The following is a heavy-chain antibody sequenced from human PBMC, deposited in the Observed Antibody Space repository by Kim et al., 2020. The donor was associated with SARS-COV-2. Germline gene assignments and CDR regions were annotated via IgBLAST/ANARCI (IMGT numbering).Heavy chain of an antibody. J-gene: IGHJ6*02. CDR1: GFTFGDYA. D-gene: IGHD6-6*01. V-gene: IGHV3-9*01. CDR3: AKEGQLGRLFDYYGMDV. Sequence: GGSLRLSCAASGFTFGDYAMHWVRQAPGKGLEWVSGISWNSGSIGYADSLKGRFTISRDNAKNSLYLQMNSLRAEDTALYYCAKEGQLGRLFDYYGMDVWGQGTTVTVSS. CDR2: ISWNSGSI.